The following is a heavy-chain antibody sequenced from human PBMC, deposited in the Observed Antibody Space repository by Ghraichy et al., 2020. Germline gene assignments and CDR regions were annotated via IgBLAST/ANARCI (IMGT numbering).Heavy chain of an antibody. V-gene: IGHV3-74*01. CDR1: GFTFSDYW. Sequence: GGSLRLSCVASGFTFSDYWMHWVRQVPGKGLVWVSRISHDGSSTSYADSVKGRFTISRDNAKNTLHLQMNSLRAEDTAVYSCARYCSSISCPGADGSGTGHGLDFWGQGTMVTVSS. CDR3: ARYCSSISCPGADGSGTGHGLDF. D-gene: IGHD2-2*01. J-gene: IGHJ3*01. CDR2: ISHDGSST.